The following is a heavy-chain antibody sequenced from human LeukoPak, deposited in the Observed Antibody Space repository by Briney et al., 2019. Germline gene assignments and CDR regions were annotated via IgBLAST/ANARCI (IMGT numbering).Heavy chain of an antibody. D-gene: IGHD3-22*01. V-gene: IGHV3-21*01. CDR1: GFTFNSYR. Sequence: GGALRLSCGASGFTFNSYRMNWVRQARGKGLEWVSCISSSSRYIYYADSVKGRFTISRDNAKNSLYLQMNSLRAEDTAVYYCARVPVVVITERSSFDYAGGGWGQGTLVSVSS. CDR3: ARVPVVVITERSSFDYAGGG. J-gene: IGHJ4*02. CDR2: ISSSSRYI.